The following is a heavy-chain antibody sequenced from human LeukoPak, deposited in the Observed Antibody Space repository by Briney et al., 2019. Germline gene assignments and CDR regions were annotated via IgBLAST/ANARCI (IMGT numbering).Heavy chain of an antibody. CDR1: GFTFSDYY. J-gene: IGHJ3*02. V-gene: IGHV3-11*01. D-gene: IGHD3-22*01. CDR3: ARDSRRGSTIVGNAAFDI. CDR2: ISSSGSTI. Sequence: GGSLRLSCAASGFTFSDYYMSWIRQAPGEGLEWVSYISSSGSTIYYADSVKGRFTISRDNAKNSLYLQMNSLRAEDTAVYYCARDSRRGSTIVGNAAFDIWGQGAMVTVSS.